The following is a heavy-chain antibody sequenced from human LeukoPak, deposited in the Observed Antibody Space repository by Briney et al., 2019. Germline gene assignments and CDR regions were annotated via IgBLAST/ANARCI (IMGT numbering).Heavy chain of an antibody. CDR3: ARDKGPYWYFDL. CDR1: GGSFSGYY. V-gene: IGHV4-59*01. CDR2: IYYSGST. J-gene: IGHJ2*01. Sequence: PSETLSLTCAVYGGSFSGYYWSWIRQPPGKGLEWIGYIYYSGSTDYNPSLKSRVTISVDTSKNQFSLRLSSVTAADTAVYHCARDKGPYWYFDLWGRGTLVTVSS.